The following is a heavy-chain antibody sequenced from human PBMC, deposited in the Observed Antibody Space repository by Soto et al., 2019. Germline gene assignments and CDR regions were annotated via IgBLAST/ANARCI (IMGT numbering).Heavy chain of an antibody. V-gene: IGHV1-18*01. Sequence: ASVKVSCKASGYTFTSYGISWVRQAPGQGLEWMGWINANNGNTNYAQKLQDRVTMTTDTSTSTAYMELRSLRSDDTAVYYCARVTCSGGRCYCFDYWGQGTLVTVSS. CDR3: ARVTCSGGRCYCFDY. CDR1: GYTFTSYG. D-gene: IGHD2-15*01. J-gene: IGHJ4*02. CDR2: INANNGNT.